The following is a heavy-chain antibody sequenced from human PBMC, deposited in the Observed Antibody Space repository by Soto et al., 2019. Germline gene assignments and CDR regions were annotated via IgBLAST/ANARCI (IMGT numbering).Heavy chain of an antibody. CDR1: GYTFTSYA. D-gene: IGHD1-26*01. CDR3: ARDPLRGYFDY. J-gene: IGHJ4*02. V-gene: IGHV1-3*01. CDR2: INAGNGNT. Sequence: ASVKVSCKASGYTFTSYAMHWVRQAPGQRLEWMGWINAGNGNTKNSQKFKGRVTITRDTSASTAYMELSSLRSEDTAVYYCARDPLRGYFDYWGQGTLVTVSS.